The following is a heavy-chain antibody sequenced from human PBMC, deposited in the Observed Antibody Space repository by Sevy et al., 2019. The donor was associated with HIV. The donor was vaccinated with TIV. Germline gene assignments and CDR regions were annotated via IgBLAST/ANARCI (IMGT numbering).Heavy chain of an antibody. CDR1: GFTFGHFS. Sequence: GGSLRLSCAASGFTFGHFSMYWVRQAPGKGLEWLALISFAGYNSYYADSVRGRFTISRDNTKDTLFLQMHSLTLADTAVYYCARPPTPYGDYDYYSDQWGQGTLVTVSS. CDR2: ISFAGYNS. D-gene: IGHD4-17*01. J-gene: IGHJ4*02. V-gene: IGHV3-30-3*01. CDR3: ARPPTPYGDYDYYSDQ.